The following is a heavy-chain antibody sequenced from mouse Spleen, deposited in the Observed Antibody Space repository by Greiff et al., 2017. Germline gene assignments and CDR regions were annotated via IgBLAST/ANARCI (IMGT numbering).Heavy chain of an antibody. Sequence: EVQLVESGGGLVKPGGSLKLSCAASGFTFSSYAMSWVRQTPEKRLEWVATISDGGSYTYYPDNVKGRFTISRDNAKNNLYLQMSHLKSEDTAMYYCARDPRRYPYYFDYWGQGTTLTVSS. CDR1: GFTFSSYA. CDR3: ARDPRRYPYYFDY. J-gene: IGHJ2*01. CDR2: ISDGGSYT. V-gene: IGHV5-4*01. D-gene: IGHD5-1-1*01.